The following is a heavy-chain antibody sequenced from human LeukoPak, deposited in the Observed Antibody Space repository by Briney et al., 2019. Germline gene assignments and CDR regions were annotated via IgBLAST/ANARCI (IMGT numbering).Heavy chain of an antibody. J-gene: IGHJ4*02. Sequence: SETLSLTCTVSGGSISGDYWNWIRQPPGKGLEWTGDIYYSGSTNYNPSLKSRVTISVDTSKNQFSLKLSSVTAADTAVYYCASNPKYSRTYYFAYWSQGTLVTVSS. D-gene: IGHD6-6*01. CDR1: GGSISGDY. V-gene: IGHV4-59*01. CDR3: ASNPKYSRTYYFAY. CDR2: IYYSGST.